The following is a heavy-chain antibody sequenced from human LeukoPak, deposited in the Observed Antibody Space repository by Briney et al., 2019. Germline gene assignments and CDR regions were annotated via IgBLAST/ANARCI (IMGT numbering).Heavy chain of an antibody. Sequence: ASVKVSCKASGYTFTSYGISWVRQAPGQGLEWMGWISAHNGNTNYAQKLQGRVTMTTDTSTSTAYMELRSLRSDDTAVYYCARLPDYYDSSWFDPWGQGTLVTVSS. J-gene: IGHJ5*02. V-gene: IGHV1-18*01. CDR2: ISAHNGNT. CDR1: GYTFTSYG. D-gene: IGHD3-22*01. CDR3: ARLPDYYDSSWFDP.